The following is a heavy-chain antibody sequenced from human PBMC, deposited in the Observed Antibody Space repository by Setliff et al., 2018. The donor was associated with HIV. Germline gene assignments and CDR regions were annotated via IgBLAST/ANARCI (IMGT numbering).Heavy chain of an antibody. CDR3: ARDRRGGGNYFPSDC. V-gene: IGHV3-23*01. CDR1: GFTFATYA. J-gene: IGHJ4*02. D-gene: IGHD1-26*01. Sequence: HPGGSLRLSCAASGFTFATYAMSWVRQAPGKGLEWVSGISGRSENTFYADSMKGRFTISRDNSLNTVYLQMNSLRAEDTAIYYCARDRRGGGNYFPSDCWGQGTLVTVSS. CDR2: ISGRSENT.